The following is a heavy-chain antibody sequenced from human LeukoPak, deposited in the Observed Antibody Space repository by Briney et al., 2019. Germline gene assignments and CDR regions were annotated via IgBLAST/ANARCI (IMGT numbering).Heavy chain of an antibody. CDR2: ISGSGGST. D-gene: IGHD3-22*01. CDR1: GFTFSSYG. V-gene: IGHV3-23*01. Sequence: TGGSLRLSCAASGFTFSSYGMSWVRQAPGKGLEWVSAISGSGGSTYYADSVKGRFTISRDNSKNTLYLQMNSLRAEDTAVYYCARDSDYYDSSGYYNWFDPWGQGTLVTVSS. CDR3: ARDSDYYDSSGYYNWFDP. J-gene: IGHJ5*02.